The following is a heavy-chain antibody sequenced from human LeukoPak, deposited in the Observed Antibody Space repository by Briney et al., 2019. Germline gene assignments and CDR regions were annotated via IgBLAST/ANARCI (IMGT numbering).Heavy chain of an antibody. CDR1: GGSISSGGYS. CDR2: IYHSGST. J-gene: IGHJ4*02. CDR3: ARGQEWEIVWSKNGYFDY. D-gene: IGHD1-26*01. Sequence: SETLSLTCAVSGGSISSGGYSWSWIRQPPGKGLEWIGYIYHSGSTYYNPSLKSRVTISVDRSKNQFSLKLSSVTAADTAVYYCARGQEWEIVWSKNGYFDYWGQGTLVTVSS. V-gene: IGHV4-30-2*01.